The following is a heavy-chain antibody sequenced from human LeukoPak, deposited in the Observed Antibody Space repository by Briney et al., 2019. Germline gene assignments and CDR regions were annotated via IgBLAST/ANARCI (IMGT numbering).Heavy chain of an antibody. J-gene: IGHJ4*02. D-gene: IGHD6-6*01. CDR2: ISWNSGSI. Sequence: PGRSLRFSCAASGFTFDDYAMHWVRQAPGKGLEWVSGISWNSGSIGYADSVKGRFTISRDNAKNSLYLQMNSLRAEDTALYYCAKDIEYSSPEGPFDYWGQGTLVTVSS. V-gene: IGHV3-9*01. CDR1: GFTFDDYA. CDR3: AKDIEYSSPEGPFDY.